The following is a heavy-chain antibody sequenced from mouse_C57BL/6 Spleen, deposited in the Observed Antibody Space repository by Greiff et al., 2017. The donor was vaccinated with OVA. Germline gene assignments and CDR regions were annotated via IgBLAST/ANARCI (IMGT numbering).Heavy chain of an antibody. V-gene: IGHV5-17*01. J-gene: IGHJ3*01. D-gene: IGHD2-3*01. CDR3: AREGGYYQAWFAY. Sequence: EVKLEESGGGLVKPGGSLKLSCAASGFTFSDYGMHWVRQAPEKGLEWVAYISSGSSTIYYADTVKGRFTISRDNAKNTLFLQMTSLRSEDTAMYYCAREGGYYQAWFAYWGQGTLVTVSA. CDR1: GFTFSDYG. CDR2: ISSGSSTI.